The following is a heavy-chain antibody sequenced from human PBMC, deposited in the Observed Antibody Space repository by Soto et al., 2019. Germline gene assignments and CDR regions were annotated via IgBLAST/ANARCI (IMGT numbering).Heavy chain of an antibody. CDR3: ARGPVGPRTYYYYYCMDA. V-gene: IGHV1-69*13. CDR2: IIPIFGTA. CDR1: GGTFSSYA. Sequence: SVKVSCKASGGTFSSYAISWVRQAPGQGLEWMGGIIPIFGTANYAQKFQGRVTITADESTSTAYMELSSLRSEDTAVYYCARGPVGPRTYYYYYCMDAWRQGTTVTVSS. J-gene: IGHJ6*02.